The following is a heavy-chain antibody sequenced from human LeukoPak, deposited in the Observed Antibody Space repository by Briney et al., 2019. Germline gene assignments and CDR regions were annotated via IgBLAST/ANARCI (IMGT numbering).Heavy chain of an antibody. CDR2: IHYSGST. D-gene: IGHD2-15*01. V-gene: IGHV4-39*07. J-gene: IGHJ5*02. CDR1: GGSISSSSYY. CDR3: ARDIVVVVAATSWFDP. Sequence: PSETLSLTCTVSGGSISSSSYYWGWIRQPPGKGLEWIGSIHYSGSTNYNPSLKSRVTISVDTSKNQFSLKLSSVTAADTAVYYCARDIVVVVAATSWFDPWGQGTLVTVSS.